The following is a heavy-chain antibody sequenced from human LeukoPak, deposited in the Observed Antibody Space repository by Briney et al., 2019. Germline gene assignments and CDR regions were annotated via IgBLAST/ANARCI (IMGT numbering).Heavy chain of an antibody. D-gene: IGHD3-22*01. J-gene: IGHJ4*02. CDR1: GFTVSSNY. V-gene: IGHV3-53*01. CDR3: ARGLFYYHSGGPHPLDY. Sequence: GGSLRLSCAASGFTVSSNYMSWVRQAPGKGLEWVSIIYSGGITSYADSVKGRFTISRDNSKNTLYLQMNSLRAEDTAVYHCARGLFYYHSGGPHPLDYWGQGTLVTVSS. CDR2: IYSGGIT.